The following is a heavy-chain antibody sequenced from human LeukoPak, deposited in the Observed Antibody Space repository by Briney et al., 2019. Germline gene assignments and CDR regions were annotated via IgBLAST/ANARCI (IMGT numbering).Heavy chain of an antibody. J-gene: IGHJ4*02. Sequence: PGGSLRLSCAASGFTFSSYSMNWVRQAPGKGLEWVSYISSRSSTIYYADSVKGRFTISRDNAKNSLYLQMNSLRDEDTAVYYCARRNYYGSGSLGRPFDYWGQGTLVTVSS. V-gene: IGHV3-48*02. CDR1: GFTFSSYS. CDR2: ISSRSSTI. D-gene: IGHD3-10*01. CDR3: ARRNYYGSGSLGRPFDY.